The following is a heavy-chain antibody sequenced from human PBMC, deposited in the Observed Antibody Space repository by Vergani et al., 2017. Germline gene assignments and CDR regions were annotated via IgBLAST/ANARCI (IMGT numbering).Heavy chain of an antibody. D-gene: IGHD3-16*01. Sequence: QMQLHESGPGLVKASETLSLTCTVSGDSIISRSYYWGWIRQPPGKGLEWIGSIYNSGNGDSSSALNSRVTISADTSKNQFSLRLTSLTAADTAVYYCASVKYYSXSTSHFRGRYFDVWGRGTLVTVPS. CDR1: GDSIISRSYY. CDR3: ASVKYYSXSTSHFRGRYFDV. V-gene: IGHV4-39*01. CDR2: IYNSGNG. J-gene: IGHJ2*01.